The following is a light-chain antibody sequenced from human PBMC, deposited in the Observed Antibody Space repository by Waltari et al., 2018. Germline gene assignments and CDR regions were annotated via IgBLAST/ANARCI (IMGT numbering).Light chain of an antibody. CDR2: EVS. CDR3: CSYAGSSTFAV. Sequence: QSALTPPASVSGSPGQSITISCTGTSSDVGSYNLVPWYQQHPGKAPKLMSYEVSKRPSGVSNRFSGSKSGNTASLTISGLQAEDEADYYCCSYAGSSTFAVFGGGTKLTVL. CDR1: SSDVGSYNL. V-gene: IGLV2-23*02. J-gene: IGLJ3*02.